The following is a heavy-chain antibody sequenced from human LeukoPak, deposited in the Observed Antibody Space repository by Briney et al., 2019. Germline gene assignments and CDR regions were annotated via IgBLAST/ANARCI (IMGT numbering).Heavy chain of an antibody. CDR2: INHSGST. V-gene: IGHV4-34*01. Sequence: PSETLSLTCAVYGGSFSGYYWSWIRQPPGKGLEWIGEINHSGSTNYNPSLKSRVTISVDTSKTQFSLKLSSVTAADTAVYYCARGRFWKQPRLIDYWGQGTLVTASS. CDR1: GGSFSGYY. D-gene: IGHD1-1*01. J-gene: IGHJ4*02. CDR3: ARGRFWKQPRLIDY.